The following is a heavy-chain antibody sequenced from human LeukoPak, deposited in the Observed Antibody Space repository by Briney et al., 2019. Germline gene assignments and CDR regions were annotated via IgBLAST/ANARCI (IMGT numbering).Heavy chain of an antibody. V-gene: IGHV4-34*01. CDR1: GGSLSGYY. J-gene: IGHJ4*02. CDR3: ARGSGDDDLRFLEWLPNLAFDY. Sequence: SETLSLTCAVYGGSLSGYYWSWIRQPPGKGLEWIGEINHSGSTNYNPSLKSRVTISVDTSKNQFSLKLSSVTAADTAVYYCARGSGDDDLRFLEWLPNLAFDYWGQGTLVTVSS. D-gene: IGHD3-3*01. CDR2: INHSGST.